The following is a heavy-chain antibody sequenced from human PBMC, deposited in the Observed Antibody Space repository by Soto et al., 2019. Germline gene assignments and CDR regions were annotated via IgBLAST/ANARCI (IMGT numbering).Heavy chain of an antibody. CDR1: GFIAINYA. Sequence: GSLRLSCAASGFIAINYAMIFFRQAPGKGLEWVSGFSGSGGATFYADSVRGRFTLSRDSSTNTIYLHMNRLRADDTAIYYCAKAMADYWGQGTLVTVPQ. CDR2: FSGSGGAT. V-gene: IGHV3-23*01. J-gene: IGHJ4*02. CDR3: AKAMADY.